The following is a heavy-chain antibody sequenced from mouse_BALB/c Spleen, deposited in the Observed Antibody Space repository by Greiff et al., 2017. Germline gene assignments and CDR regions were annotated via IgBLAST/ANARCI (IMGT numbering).Heavy chain of an antibody. D-gene: IGHD1-1*01. J-gene: IGHJ4*01. CDR3: ASVRADYAMDY. V-gene: IGHV2-2*02. Sequence: QVQLQQSGPGLVQPSQSLSITCTVSGFSLTSYGVHWVRQSPGKGLEWLGVIWSGGSTDYNAAFISRLSISKDNSKSQVFFKMNSLQANDTAIYFCASVRADYAMDYWGQGTSVTVSS. CDR2: IWSGGST. CDR1: GFSLTSYG.